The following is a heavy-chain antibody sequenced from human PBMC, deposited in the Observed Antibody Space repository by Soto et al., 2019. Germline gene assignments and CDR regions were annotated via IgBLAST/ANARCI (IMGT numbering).Heavy chain of an antibody. Sequence: GASVKVSWKASGYTFTTYGIIWVRQAPGQGLEWMGWINPNSGHTNYAQNLQDRATMTTDTSTNTAYMELRSLRSDDTAVYFCARGQVVNFDNWFDPWGQGTLVTVS. CDR1: GYTFTTYG. J-gene: IGHJ5*02. D-gene: IGHD3-22*01. CDR2: INPNSGHT. V-gene: IGHV1-18*01. CDR3: ARGQVVNFDNWFDP.